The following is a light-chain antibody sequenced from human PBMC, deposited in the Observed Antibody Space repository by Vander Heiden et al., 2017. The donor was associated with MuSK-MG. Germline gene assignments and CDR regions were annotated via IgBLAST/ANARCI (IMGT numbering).Light chain of an antibody. Sequence: QSALTQPASVSGSPGQSITISCPGTSSDVGGYNYVSWYQQHPGKAHKLMIYDVSNRPSGVSNRFSGSKSGNTASLTISGLQAEDEAHYYCSSYTSSSTVVFGGGTKLTVL. CDR3: SSYTSSSTVV. CDR1: SSDVGGYNY. CDR2: DVS. J-gene: IGLJ2*01. V-gene: IGLV2-14*03.